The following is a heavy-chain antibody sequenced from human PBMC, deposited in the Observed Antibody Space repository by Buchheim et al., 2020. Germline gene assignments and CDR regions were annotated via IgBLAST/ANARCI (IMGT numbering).Heavy chain of an antibody. J-gene: IGHJ4*02. CDR1: GFTFSSYG. CDR2: IWYDGSNK. Sequence: QVQLVESGGGVVQPGRSLRLSCAASGFTFSSYGMHWVRQAPGKGLEWVAVIWYDGSNKYYADSVKGRFTISRDNSKNTLYLQMNSLRAEDTAVYYCARDPRYDFWSGYFDYWGQGTL. D-gene: IGHD3-3*01. V-gene: IGHV3-33*01. CDR3: ARDPRYDFWSGYFDY.